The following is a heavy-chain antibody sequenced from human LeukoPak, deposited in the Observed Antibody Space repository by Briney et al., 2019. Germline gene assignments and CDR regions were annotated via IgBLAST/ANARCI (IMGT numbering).Heavy chain of an antibody. J-gene: IGHJ4*02. D-gene: IGHD3-22*01. Sequence: GASVKVSCKASGYTFTCLYIHWVRQAPGQGLEWMGWINPNSGGTNYAQQLQGRVTMTRDTSISTAYMELRRLRSDDTAVYYCARVRNYYDSSGYLYYFDYWGQGTLVTVSS. CDR2: INPNSGGT. V-gene: IGHV1-2*02. CDR1: GYTFTCLY. CDR3: ARVRNYYDSSGYLYYFDY.